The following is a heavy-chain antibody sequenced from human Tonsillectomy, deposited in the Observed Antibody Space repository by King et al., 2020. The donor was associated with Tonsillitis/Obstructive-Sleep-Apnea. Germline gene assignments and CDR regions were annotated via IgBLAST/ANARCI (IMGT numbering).Heavy chain of an antibody. CDR3: AKDYPGYDFWMGGPDYYMDV. J-gene: IGHJ6*03. CDR1: GFTFSSYA. CDR2: ISGSGGSP. D-gene: IGHD3-3*01. Sequence: VQLVESGGGLVQPGGSLRLSCAASGFTFSSYAMSWVRQAPGKGLEWVSAISGSGGSPYYADSVKGRFTISRNNSKNTLDLQMNSLRAGDTAVYYWAKDYPGYDFWMGGPDYYMDVWGERATVTVSS. V-gene: IGHV3-23*04.